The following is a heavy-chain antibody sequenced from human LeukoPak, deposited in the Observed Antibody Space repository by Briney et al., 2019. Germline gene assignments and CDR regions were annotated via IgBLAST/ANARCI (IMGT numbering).Heavy chain of an antibody. J-gene: IGHJ4*02. Sequence: SETLSLTCAVSGYSISSGYYWGWIRQPPGKGLEWIGSIYHSGSTYYNPSLKSRVTISVDTSKNQFSLKLSSVTAADTAVYYCARRHRGSSGGDYWGQGTLVTVSS. D-gene: IGHD1-26*01. CDR1: GYSISSGYY. CDR2: IYHSGST. V-gene: IGHV4-38-2*01. CDR3: ARRHRGSSGGDY.